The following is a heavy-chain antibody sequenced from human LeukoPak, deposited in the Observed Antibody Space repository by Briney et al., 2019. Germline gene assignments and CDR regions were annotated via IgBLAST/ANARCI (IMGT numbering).Heavy chain of an antibody. V-gene: IGHV4-59*12. CDR2: IYYSGST. CDR3: ARDLGGSGWYGDWNYYYMDV. D-gene: IGHD6-19*01. CDR1: GGSISSYY. J-gene: IGHJ6*03. Sequence: SETLSLTCTVSGGSISSYYWSWIRQPPGKGLEWIGYIYYSGSTNYNPSLKSRVTISVDTSKNQFSLKVSSVTAADTAVYYCARDLGGSGWYGDWNYYYMDVWGKGTTVTISS.